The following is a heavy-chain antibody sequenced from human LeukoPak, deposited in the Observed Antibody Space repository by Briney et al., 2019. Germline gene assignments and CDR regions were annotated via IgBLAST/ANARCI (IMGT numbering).Heavy chain of an antibody. J-gene: IGHJ4*02. CDR1: GYTFTSYD. V-gene: IGHV1-8*01. Sequence: GASVKVSCKASGYTFTSYDINWVRQATGQGLEWMGWMNPNSGNTGYAQKFQGRVTVTRNTSISTAYMELSSLRSEDTAVYYCARLGVYDGNSDGSYWGQGTLVTVSS. D-gene: IGHD5-18*01. CDR3: ARLGVYDGNSDGSY. CDR2: MNPNSGNT.